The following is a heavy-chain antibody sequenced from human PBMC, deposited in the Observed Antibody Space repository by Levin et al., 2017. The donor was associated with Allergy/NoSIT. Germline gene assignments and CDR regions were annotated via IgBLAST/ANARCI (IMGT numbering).Heavy chain of an antibody. V-gene: IGHV4-39*06. Sequence: SETLSLTCTVSGDSIITDNYFWGWVRQPPGTGLEWVGSMSSAGHTYHNPSLNSRVTISLETSKNQLTLRMHSLTAADTALYFCARSPAVAAAPHYLDHWGQGTQVTVSS. J-gene: IGHJ4*02. CDR3: ARSPAVAAAPHYLDH. CDR2: MSSAGHT. D-gene: IGHD2-2*01. CDR1: GDSIITDNYF.